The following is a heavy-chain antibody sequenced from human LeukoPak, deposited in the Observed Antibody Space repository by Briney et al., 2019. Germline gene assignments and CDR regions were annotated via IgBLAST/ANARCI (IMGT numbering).Heavy chain of an antibody. CDR2: IIPIFGTA. J-gene: IGHJ4*02. CDR3: ARGFHPAAAGDY. CDR1: GGTFSSYA. V-gene: IGHV1-69*01. D-gene: IGHD6-13*01. Sequence: ASVKVSCKASGGTFSSYAISWVRQAPGQGLEWMGGIIPIFGTANYAQKFQGRVTITADESTSTAYMELSSLRSEDTAVYYCARGFHPAAAGDYWGQGTLVTVSS.